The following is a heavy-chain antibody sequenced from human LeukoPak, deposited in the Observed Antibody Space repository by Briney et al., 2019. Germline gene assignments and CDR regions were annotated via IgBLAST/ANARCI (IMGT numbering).Heavy chain of an antibody. CDR2: INHSGST. CDR3: ARGGGDIVATPGYYYYMDV. V-gene: IGHV4-34*01. Sequence: PSETLSLTCAVYGGSFSGYYWSWIRQPPGKGLEWIGEINHSGSTNYNPSLKSRVTILVDTSKNQFSLKLSSVTAADTAVYYCARGGGDIVATPGYYYYMDVWGKGTTVTVSS. D-gene: IGHD5-12*01. CDR1: GGSFSGYY. J-gene: IGHJ6*03.